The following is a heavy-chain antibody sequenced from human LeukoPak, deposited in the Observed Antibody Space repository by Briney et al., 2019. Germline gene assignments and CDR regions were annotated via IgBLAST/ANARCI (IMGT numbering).Heavy chain of an antibody. V-gene: IGHV4-39*01. J-gene: IGHJ4*02. CDR3: ARQEVLWFGELLVSPHFDY. D-gene: IGHD3-10*01. Sequence: SETLSLTCAVYGGSFSGYYWGWIRQPPGKGLEWIGSIYYSGSTYYNPSLKSRVTISVDTSKNQFSLKLSSVTAADTAVYYCARQEVLWFGELLVSPHFDYWGQGTLVTVSS. CDR2: IYYSGST. CDR1: GGSFSGYY.